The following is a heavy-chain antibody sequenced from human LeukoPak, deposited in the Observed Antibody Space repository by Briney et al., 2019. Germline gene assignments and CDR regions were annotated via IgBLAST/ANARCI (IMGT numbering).Heavy chain of an antibody. CDR2: IYPGDSDT. J-gene: IGHJ6*02. D-gene: IGHD6-13*01. Sequence: GESLKISCKGSGYSFTSYWIGWVRQMPGKGLEWMGIIYPGDSDTRYSPSFQGQVTISADKSISTAYLQWSSLKASDTAMYYCAGHFSQQLSYYYYGMDVWGQGTTVTVSS. CDR1: GYSFTSYW. V-gene: IGHV5-51*01. CDR3: AGHFSQQLSYYYYGMDV.